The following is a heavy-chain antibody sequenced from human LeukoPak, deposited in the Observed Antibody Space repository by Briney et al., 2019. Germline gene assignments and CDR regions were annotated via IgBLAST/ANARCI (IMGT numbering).Heavy chain of an antibody. CDR3: ARRYYGSGSYSDGFDY. CDR1: GYRFTNYW. CDR2: IYPGDSDT. V-gene: IGHV5-51*01. Sequence: GESLKISFKGSGYRFTNYWIGWVRPMPGKGGEGRGIIYPGDSDTKNSPSFQGQVSISVDKSISTAYLQWSSLKASDTAIYYCARRYYGSGSYSDGFDYWGQGTLVTVSS. D-gene: IGHD3-10*01. J-gene: IGHJ4*02.